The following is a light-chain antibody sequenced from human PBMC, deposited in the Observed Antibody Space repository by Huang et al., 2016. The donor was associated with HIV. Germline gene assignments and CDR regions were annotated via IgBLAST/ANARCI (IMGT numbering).Light chain of an antibody. Sequence: DIQMTQSPSSLSASVGDRVTITCQASQDFSNYLNWYQQKPGKAPKLLIYDASNLETGVPSRFSGSGSGTDFTFTISSLQPEDIATYYCQQYDTLTFGGGTKVEIK. J-gene: IGKJ4*01. CDR3: QQYDTLT. V-gene: IGKV1-33*01. CDR1: QDFSNY. CDR2: DAS.